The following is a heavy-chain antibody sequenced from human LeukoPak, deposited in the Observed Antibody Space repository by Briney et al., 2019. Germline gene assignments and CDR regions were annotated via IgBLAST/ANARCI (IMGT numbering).Heavy chain of an antibody. Sequence: PGGSLRLSCAASGFSISTNYINWVRQPPGKGLEWVSVVYGTNTSNYADSVKGRFIISRDDSKNVVYLQMNSLRAEDTAVYYCQRTPRRGGSFDYWGQGTLVTVSS. CDR1: GFSISTNY. J-gene: IGHJ4*02. V-gene: IGHV3-66*01. CDR2: VYGTNTS. CDR3: QRTPRRGGSFDY. D-gene: IGHD3-16*01.